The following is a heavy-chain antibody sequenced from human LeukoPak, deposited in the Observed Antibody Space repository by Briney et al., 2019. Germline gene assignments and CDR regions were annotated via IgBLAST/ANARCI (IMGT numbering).Heavy chain of an antibody. V-gene: IGHV3-23*01. Sequence: ETLSLTCTVSGGSISSYYWSWVRQAPGKGLEWVSAISGSGGSTYYADSVKGRFTISRDNSKNTLYLQMNSLRAEDTAVYYCAVRTGITMIVADYWGQGTLVTVSS. D-gene: IGHD3-22*01. CDR2: ISGSGGST. CDR3: AVRTGITMIVADY. J-gene: IGHJ4*02. CDR1: GGSISSYY.